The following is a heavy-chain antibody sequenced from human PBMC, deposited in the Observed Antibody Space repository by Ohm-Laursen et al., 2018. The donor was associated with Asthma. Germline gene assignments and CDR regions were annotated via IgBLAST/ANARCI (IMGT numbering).Heavy chain of an antibody. CDR3: ARIGPEWELPGREYSLHH. CDR2: ISTASTFI. D-gene: IGHD1-26*01. CDR1: GYTFSRYS. V-gene: IGHV3-21*01. Sequence: SLRLSCAASGYTFSRYSIHWVRQVPGKGLEWVASISTASTFIYYAVSVRGRFTTSRDNAKNSVYLQMNSLRAEDTALYYCARIGPEWELPGREYSLHHWGQGTQVTVSS. J-gene: IGHJ1*01.